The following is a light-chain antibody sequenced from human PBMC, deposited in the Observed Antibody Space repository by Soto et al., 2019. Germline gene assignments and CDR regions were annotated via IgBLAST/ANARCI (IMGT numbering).Light chain of an antibody. CDR2: AAS. J-gene: IGKJ5*01. CDR1: QDIGNH. V-gene: IGKV1-27*01. Sequence: DIQMIQSPSSLSAYVGARVTISCRASQDIGNHLAWYQQKPGKVPKLLINAASTLQSGVPSRFCGSGSVTDFTLTISSLQPEDVATYFCEMYNIAPLITFGQGTRLEIK. CDR3: EMYNIAPLIT.